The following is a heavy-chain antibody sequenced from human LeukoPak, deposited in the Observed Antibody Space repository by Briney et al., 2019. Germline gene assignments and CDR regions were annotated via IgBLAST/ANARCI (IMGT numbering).Heavy chain of an antibody. CDR1: GFTFSGHN. J-gene: IGHJ4*02. D-gene: IGHD1-26*01. V-gene: IGHV3-72*01. CDR2: ISDEGYSYTT. Sequence: GGSLRLSCAASGFTFSGHNMDWVRQAPGKGLEWVGRISDEGYSYTTQFATSVKGRFSISRDDSRKSLYLQMNSLKTEDTALYYCTRSPHHVGTHDYWGQGTLVTVSS. CDR3: TRSPHHVGTHDY.